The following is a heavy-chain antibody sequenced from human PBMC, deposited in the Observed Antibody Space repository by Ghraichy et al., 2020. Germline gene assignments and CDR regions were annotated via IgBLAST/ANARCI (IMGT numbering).Heavy chain of an antibody. J-gene: IGHJ3*02. CDR2: ISSSSSYI. Sequence: GGSLRLSCAASGFTFSSYSMNWVRQAPGKGLEWVSSISSSSSYIYYADSVKGRFTISRDNAKNSLYLQMNSLRAEDTAVYYCARDQRYYGGYVATDAFDIWGQGTMVTVSS. D-gene: IGHD4-17*01. V-gene: IGHV3-21*01. CDR1: GFTFSSYS. CDR3: ARDQRYYGGYVATDAFDI.